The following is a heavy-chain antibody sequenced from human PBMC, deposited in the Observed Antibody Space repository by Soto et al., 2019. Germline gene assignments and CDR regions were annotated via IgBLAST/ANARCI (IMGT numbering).Heavy chain of an antibody. J-gene: IGHJ4*02. Sequence: GGSLRLSCAASGFTFSSYAMSWVRQAPGKGLEWVSVISGSGSVTYYADSVKGRFAISRDNSKGTLYLQMNSLRAEDTAVYYCAKRMMSGSYYAAFDHWGQGTLVTVSS. CDR2: ISGSGSVT. CDR1: GFTFSSYA. V-gene: IGHV3-23*01. D-gene: IGHD1-26*01. CDR3: AKRMMSGSYYAAFDH.